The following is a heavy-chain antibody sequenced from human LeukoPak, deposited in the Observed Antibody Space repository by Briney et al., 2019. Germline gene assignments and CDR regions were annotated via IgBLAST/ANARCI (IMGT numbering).Heavy chain of an antibody. CDR3: AKAGLGTTPYYFDY. D-gene: IGHD1-1*01. V-gene: IGHV3-30*18. Sequence: SGGSLRPSCAASGFTFSSYGMHWVRQAPGKGLEWVAVISYDGSNKYYADSVKGRFTISRDNSKNTLYLQMNSLRAEDTAVYYCAKAGLGTTPYYFDYWGQGTLVTVSS. CDR1: GFTFSSYG. J-gene: IGHJ4*02. CDR2: ISYDGSNK.